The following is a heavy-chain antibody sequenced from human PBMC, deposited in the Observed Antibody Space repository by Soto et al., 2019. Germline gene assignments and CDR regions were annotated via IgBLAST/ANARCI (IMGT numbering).Heavy chain of an antibody. J-gene: IGHJ3*02. V-gene: IGHV5-51*01. CDR2: IYPGDSDT. CDR1: GYSFTSYW. D-gene: IGHD6-6*01. Sequence: PGESLKISCKGSGYSFTSYWIGWVRQMPGKGLEWMGIIYPGDSDTRYSPSFQGQVTISADKSISTAYLQWSSLKASDTAMYYCASHEFIAARLRAFDIWGQGTMVTVSS. CDR3: ASHEFIAARLRAFDI.